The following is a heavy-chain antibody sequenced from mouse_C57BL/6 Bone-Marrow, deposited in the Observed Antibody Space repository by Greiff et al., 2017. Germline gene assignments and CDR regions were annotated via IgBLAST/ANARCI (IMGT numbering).Heavy chain of an antibody. D-gene: IGHD4-1*01. J-gene: IGHJ4*01. CDR3: ARRELGEDYAMDY. CDR2: IDPSDSYT. V-gene: IGHV1-59*01. Sequence: QVQLQQSGAELVRPGTSVKLSCKASGYTFTSYWMHWVKQRPGQGLEWIGVIDPSDSYTNYNQKFKGKATLTVDTSSSTAYMQLSSLTSEDSAVYYCARRELGEDYAMDYWGQGTSVTVSS. CDR1: GYTFTSYW.